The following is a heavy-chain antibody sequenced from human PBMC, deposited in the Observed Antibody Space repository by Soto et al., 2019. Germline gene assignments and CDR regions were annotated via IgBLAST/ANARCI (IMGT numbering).Heavy chain of an antibody. J-gene: IGHJ6*02. CDR2: IYYSGST. V-gene: IGHV4-59*01. CDR3: ARTENYYYYGMDV. CDR1: GGSIGSYC. Sequence: SETLSLTCTVSGGSIGSYCWSWIRQPPGKGLEWIGYIYYSGSTNYNPSLKSRVTISVDTSKNQFSLKLSSVTAADTAVYYCARTENYYYYGMDVWGQGTTVTVSS.